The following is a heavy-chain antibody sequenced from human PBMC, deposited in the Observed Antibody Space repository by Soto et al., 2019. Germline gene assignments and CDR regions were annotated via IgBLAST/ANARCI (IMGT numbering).Heavy chain of an antibody. D-gene: IGHD5-18*01. CDR2: IYYSGST. CDR1: GGSISPYY. J-gene: IGHJ4*02. V-gene: IGHV4-59*01. CDR3: ARGFTTKVIDY. Sequence: PSETLSLTCTVSGGSISPYYWSWIRQPPGKGLEWIGYIYYSGSTNYNPSLKSRVTISVDTSKNQFSLKLSSVTAADTAVYYCARGFTTKVIDYWGQGTLVTVSS.